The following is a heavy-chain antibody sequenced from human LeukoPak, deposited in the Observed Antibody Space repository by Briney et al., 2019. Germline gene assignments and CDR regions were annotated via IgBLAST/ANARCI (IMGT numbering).Heavy chain of an antibody. CDR2: IYYSGST. D-gene: IGHD2-15*01. V-gene: IGHV4-39*07. Sequence: GSLRLSCAASGFTFSSYWMNWVRQAPGKGLEWIGSIYYSGSTYYNPSLKSRVTISVDTSKNQFSLKLSSVTAADTAVYYCARDIASCTHTTCYDIRFDSWGQGTLVTVSS. CDR1: GFTFSSYW. CDR3: ARDIASCTHTTCYDIRFDS. J-gene: IGHJ5*01.